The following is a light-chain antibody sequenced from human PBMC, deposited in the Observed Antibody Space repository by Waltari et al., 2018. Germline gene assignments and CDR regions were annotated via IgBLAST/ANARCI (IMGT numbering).Light chain of an antibody. J-gene: IGLJ2*01. CDR2: DVS. CDR3: NSYTSSSSL. Sequence: QSALTQPASVSGSRGQAITISCTGTSSDVGGYGYVSWYQQHPGKAPKLIIYDVSNRPSGVSSRFSGSKFGNTASLTISGLQADDEADYYCNSYTSSSSLFGGGTRLTVL. V-gene: IGLV2-14*03. CDR1: SSDVGGYGY.